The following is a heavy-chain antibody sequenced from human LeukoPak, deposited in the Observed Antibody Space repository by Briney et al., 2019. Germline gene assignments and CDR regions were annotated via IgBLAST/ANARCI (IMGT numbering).Heavy chain of an antibody. J-gene: IGHJ4*02. V-gene: IGHV6-1*01. CDR1: GDSVSSNSAA. Sequence: SQTLSLTCAMAGDSVSSNSAALNWIRQSPSRGLEWLGRTYYRSKWNYDYAVSVKSRITINPDTSKNQFSLQLNSVIPEDTALYYCARDQDGFEYWGQGTLVTVSS. CDR3: ARDQDGFEY. CDR2: TYYRSKWNY.